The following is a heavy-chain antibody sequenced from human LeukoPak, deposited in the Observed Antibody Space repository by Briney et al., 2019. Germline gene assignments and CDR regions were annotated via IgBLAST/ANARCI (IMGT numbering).Heavy chain of an antibody. CDR2: INPNSGGT. CDR1: GYTFTGYY. J-gene: IGHJ5*02. Sequence: GASVKVSCKASGYTFTGYYMHWVRQAPGQGLVWMGRINPNSGGTNYAQKFQGRVTMTRDTSISTAYMELSRLRSDDTAVYYCALGPSRFPRSFDPWGQGTLVTVSS. D-gene: IGHD3-10*01. CDR3: ALGPSRFPRSFDP. V-gene: IGHV1-2*06.